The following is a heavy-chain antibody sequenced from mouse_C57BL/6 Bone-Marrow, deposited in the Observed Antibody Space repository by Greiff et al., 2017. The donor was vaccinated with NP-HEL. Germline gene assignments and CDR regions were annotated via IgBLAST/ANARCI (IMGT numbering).Heavy chain of an antibody. V-gene: IGHV10-1*01. J-gene: IGHJ4*01. D-gene: IGHD2-4*01. CDR3: VRGYDYDGYYAMDY. CDR1: GFSFNTYA. CDR2: IRSKSNNYAT. Sequence: EVQRVESGGGLVQPKGSLKLSCAASGFSFNTYAMNWVRQAPGKGLEWVARIRSKSNNYATYYADSVKDRFTISRDDSESMLYLQMNNLKTEDTAMYYCVRGYDYDGYYAMDYWGQGTSVTVSS.